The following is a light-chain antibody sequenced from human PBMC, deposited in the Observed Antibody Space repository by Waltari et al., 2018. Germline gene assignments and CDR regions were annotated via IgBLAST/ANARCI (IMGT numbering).Light chain of an antibody. Sequence: QSALTQPAPVSGSPGQSITISCSGTDSDAGAYAFVSWYQQHPGKAPHLIIYAVSNRPSGISNRFSASKSGNTASLTISGLQAEDEAGYYCSSYTTSSAPGVFGTGTRVTVL. J-gene: IGLJ1*01. CDR1: DSDAGAYAF. V-gene: IGLV2-14*01. CDR2: AVS. CDR3: SSYTTSSAPGV.